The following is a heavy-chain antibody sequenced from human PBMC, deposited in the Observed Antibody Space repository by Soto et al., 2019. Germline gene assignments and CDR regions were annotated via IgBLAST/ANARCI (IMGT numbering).Heavy chain of an antibody. D-gene: IGHD4-17*01. CDR3: ANDPTYYGDVPY. Sequence: EVQLLESGGGLVQPGGSLRLSCAASGFTFSTYAMSWVRQAPGKGLEWVSAISGSGGSTYYADSVKGRFTISRDHSKNTLYLQMNSLREEATAVYYCANDPTYYGDVPYWGQGTLVTVSS. J-gene: IGHJ4*02. CDR1: GFTFSTYA. V-gene: IGHV3-23*01. CDR2: ISGSGGST.